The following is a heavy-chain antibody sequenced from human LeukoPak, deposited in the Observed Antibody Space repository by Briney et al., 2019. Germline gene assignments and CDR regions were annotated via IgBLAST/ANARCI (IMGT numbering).Heavy chain of an antibody. J-gene: IGHJ4*02. D-gene: IGHD4-17*01. V-gene: IGHV5-51*01. CDR2: IYPGDSDT. Sequence: GESLKISCKGSGYSFTSYWIGWVRQMPGKGLEWMGIIYPGDSDTRYSPSFQGQVTISADKSISTAYLQWSSLKASDTAMYYCARHIAVGDYGDHGAFDYWGQGTLVTVSS. CDR1: GYSFTSYW. CDR3: ARHIAVGDYGDHGAFDY.